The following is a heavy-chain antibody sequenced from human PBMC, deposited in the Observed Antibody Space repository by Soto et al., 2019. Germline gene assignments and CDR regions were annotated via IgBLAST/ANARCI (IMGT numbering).Heavy chain of an antibody. V-gene: IGHV3-23*01. CDR1: GFTFSSYA. CDR3: AKAVQAWFGSGGVDY. Sequence: EVQLLESGGGLVQPGGSLRLSCAASGFTFSSYAMSWVRQAPGKGLEWVSAISGSGGSTYYADSVKGRFTISRDNSKNALYLQMNSLRAEDTAVYYCAKAVQAWFGSGGVDYWGQGTLVTVST. J-gene: IGHJ4*02. D-gene: IGHD3-10*01. CDR2: ISGSGGST.